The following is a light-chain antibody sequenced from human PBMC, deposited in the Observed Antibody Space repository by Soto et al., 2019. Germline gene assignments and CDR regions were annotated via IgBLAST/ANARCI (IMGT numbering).Light chain of an antibody. CDR1: SSNIGARVD. V-gene: IGLV1-40*01. CDR3: QSYDSSLSVSYV. CDR2: ANN. J-gene: IGLJ1*01. Sequence: QSELTQPPSVSGAPGQTVTISCTGSSSNIGARVDVHWYQHLPGTAPKLLIYANNIRPSGVPDRFSGSKSGSSASLAISGLQAEDEGDYYCQSYDSSLSVSYVFGTGTKVTVL.